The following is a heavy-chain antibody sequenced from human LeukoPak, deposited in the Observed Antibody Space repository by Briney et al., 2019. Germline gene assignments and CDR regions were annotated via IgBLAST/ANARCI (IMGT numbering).Heavy chain of an antibody. Sequence: GASVKVSCKASGYSFTGYYMHWVRQAPGQGLEWMGWINPYSGGTNYAQKFQGRVTMTRDTSISTAYMELSRLRSDDTAVYYCVRGRTKYCSSTSCPLDYWGQGTLVTVSS. D-gene: IGHD2-2*01. V-gene: IGHV1-2*02. CDR3: VRGRTKYCSSTSCPLDY. CDR1: GYSFTGYY. J-gene: IGHJ4*02. CDR2: INPYSGGT.